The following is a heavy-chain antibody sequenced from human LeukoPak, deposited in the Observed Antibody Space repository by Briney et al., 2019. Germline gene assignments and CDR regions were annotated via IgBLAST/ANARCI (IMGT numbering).Heavy chain of an antibody. CDR1: GGTFSSYA. CDR2: IIPIFGTA. Sequence: SVKVSCKASGGTFSSYAISWVRQAPGQGLEWMGRIIPIFGTANYAQKFQGRVTITTDESTSTAYMELSSLRSEDTAAYYCASSYYDSSGFFDYWGQGTLVTVSS. J-gene: IGHJ4*02. V-gene: IGHV1-69*05. CDR3: ASSYYDSSGFFDY. D-gene: IGHD3-22*01.